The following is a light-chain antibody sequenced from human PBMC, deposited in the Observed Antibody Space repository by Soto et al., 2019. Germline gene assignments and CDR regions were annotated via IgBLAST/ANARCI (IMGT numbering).Light chain of an antibody. V-gene: IGKV3-20*01. CDR2: GAS. J-gene: IGKJ1*01. Sequence: EIVLTQSPGPLSLSPGEGATLSCRSSQSINSFSAWYQQRRGQAPRLLIHGASNRATGIPDRFSGSGSGTDFTLTISRLEPEDFAVYYCQQYHSWPPRTLGQGTKVDIK. CDR1: QSINSF. CDR3: QQYHSWPPRT.